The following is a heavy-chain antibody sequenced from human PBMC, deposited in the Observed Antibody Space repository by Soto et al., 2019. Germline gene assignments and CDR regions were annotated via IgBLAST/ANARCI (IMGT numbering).Heavy chain of an antibody. Sequence: ASVKVSCKASGDTFTSYGFSWVRQAPGQGLEWMGWISVYSGNTNYAQNVQGRVTMTTDTSTSTAYMELRSLRSDDTAVYYCARDRSPYYYDSSGYPYFWGQGTLVTVSS. J-gene: IGHJ4*02. V-gene: IGHV1-18*01. CDR1: GDTFTSYG. CDR3: ARDRSPYYYDSSGYPYF. D-gene: IGHD3-22*01. CDR2: ISVYSGNT.